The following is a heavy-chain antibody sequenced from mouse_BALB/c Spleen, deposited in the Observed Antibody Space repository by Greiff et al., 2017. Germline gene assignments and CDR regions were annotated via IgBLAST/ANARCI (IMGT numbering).Heavy chain of an antibody. Sequence: EVMLVESGGGLVQPGGSMKLSCVASGFTFSNYWMNWVRQSPEKGLEWVAEIRLKSNNYATHYAESVKGRFTISRDDSKSSVYLQMNNLRAEDTGIYYCTRRGTGFDYWGQGTTLTVSS. V-gene: IGHV6-6*02. D-gene: IGHD4-1*01. CDR3: TRRGTGFDY. CDR1: GFTFSNYW. J-gene: IGHJ2*01. CDR2: IRLKSNNYAT.